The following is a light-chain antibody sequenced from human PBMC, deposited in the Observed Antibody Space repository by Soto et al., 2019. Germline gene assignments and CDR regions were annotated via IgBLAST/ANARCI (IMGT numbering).Light chain of an antibody. CDR2: AAS. Sequence: DIQMTQSPSSLSASVGDRVTITCRASQGISNYLAWYQQKPGKVPKLLIYAASTLQSGVPSRFSGSGSGTDFTLTISSLQPEDVAAYYCQKYNSAPHSAFGPGTKVDIK. CDR1: QGISNY. J-gene: IGKJ3*01. V-gene: IGKV1-27*01. CDR3: QKYNSAPHSA.